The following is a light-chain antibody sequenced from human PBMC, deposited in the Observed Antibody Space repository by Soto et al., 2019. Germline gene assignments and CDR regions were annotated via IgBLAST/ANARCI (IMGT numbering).Light chain of an antibody. J-gene: IGKJ5*01. CDR2: GAF. Sequence: IVMAQSPATLSVSPGERAPPSRRASQSAGTNLAWYQQKPGQAPRLLIHGAFTRATGIPARFSGSGSGTEFTLTISSLQSEDFAVFYCQQYNQWPITFGQGTRLEI. CDR3: QQYNQWPIT. CDR1: QSAGTN. V-gene: IGKV3-15*01.